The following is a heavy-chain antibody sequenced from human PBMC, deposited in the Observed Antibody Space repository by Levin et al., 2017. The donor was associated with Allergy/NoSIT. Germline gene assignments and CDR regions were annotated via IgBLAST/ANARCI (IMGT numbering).Heavy chain of an antibody. V-gene: IGHV3-30*18. J-gene: IGHJ4*02. CDR3: AKEDRDLWFGEAEAAYFDY. Sequence: PGGSLRLSCAASGFTFSSYGMHWVRQAPGKGLEWVAVISYDGSNKYYADSVKGRFTISRDNSKNTLYLQMNSLRAEDTAVYYCAKEDRDLWFGEAEAAYFDYWGQGTLVTVSS. CDR1: GFTFSSYG. CDR2: ISYDGSNK. D-gene: IGHD3-10*01.